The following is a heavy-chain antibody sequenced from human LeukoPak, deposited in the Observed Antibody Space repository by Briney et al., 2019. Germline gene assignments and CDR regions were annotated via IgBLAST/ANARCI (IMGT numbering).Heavy chain of an antibody. Sequence: GGSLRLSCATSGFTFCDYAMSWVPQAPGKGLEWVGFIRSKTYGATTEYATSVKGRFTTSTDDSKSIAYRQMNGLETEDTAVYYCARHKAVAITYFDHWGQGTLVTVSS. CDR1: GFTFCDYA. D-gene: IGHD2-2*01. V-gene: IGHV3-49*04. J-gene: IGHJ4*02. CDR3: ARHKAVAITYFDH. CDR2: IRSKTYGATT.